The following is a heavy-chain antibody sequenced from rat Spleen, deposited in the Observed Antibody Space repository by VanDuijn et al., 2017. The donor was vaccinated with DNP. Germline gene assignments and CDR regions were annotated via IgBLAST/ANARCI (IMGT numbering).Heavy chain of an antibody. V-gene: IGHV5S13*01. CDR2: ISSGGDIT. CDR1: GFTFSNHG. J-gene: IGHJ4*01. Sequence: EVQLVESGGDLVQPGGSLKLSCAVSGFTFSNHGMAWVRQAPTKGLEWVASISSGGDITDYRDSVKGRFTISRDDAKNTQYLQMDSLRSEDMATYYCATGAMDAWGQGTSVTVSS. CDR3: ATGAMDA. D-gene: IGHD1-11*01.